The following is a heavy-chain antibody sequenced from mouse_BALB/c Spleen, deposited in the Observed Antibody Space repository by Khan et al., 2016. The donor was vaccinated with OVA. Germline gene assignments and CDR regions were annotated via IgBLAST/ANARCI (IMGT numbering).Heavy chain of an antibody. CDR3: ARKKYSYDRYFDV. J-gene: IGHJ1*01. V-gene: IGHV9-3-1*01. Sequence: QIQLVQSGPELKKPGETVKISCKASGDTFTNYGMNWVKQAPGEGLKWMGWINTYTGEPTYADDFKGRFAFSLETSARTAYLQINNLKNEDTAAYFCARKKYSYDRYFDVWGAGTTVTVSS. D-gene: IGHD2-12*01. CDR1: GDTFTNYG. CDR2: INTYTGEP.